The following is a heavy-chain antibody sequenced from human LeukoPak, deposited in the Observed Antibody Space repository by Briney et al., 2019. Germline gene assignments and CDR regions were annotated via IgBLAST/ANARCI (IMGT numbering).Heavy chain of an antibody. CDR1: GFTFSNYA. CDR2: ISGAGT. Sequence: GGSLRLSCAASGFTFSNYALTWVRQAPGRGLEWVSSISGAGTYYADSVKGRFSISRDNYKNTLYLQMSSLRAEDTTVYYCARDPNGDYVGAFDFQRWGQGTLVTVSS. V-gene: IGHV3-23*01. CDR3: ARDPNGDYVGAFDFQR. J-gene: IGHJ1*01. D-gene: IGHD4-17*01.